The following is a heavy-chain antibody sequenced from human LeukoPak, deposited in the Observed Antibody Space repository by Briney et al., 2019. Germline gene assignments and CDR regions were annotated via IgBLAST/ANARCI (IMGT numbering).Heavy chain of an antibody. V-gene: IGHV1-8*01. Sequence: ASVKVSCKASGYTFTSYDINWVRQATGQGLEWMGWMNPNSGNTGYAQKFQGRVTMTRNTSISTAYMELSSLRSEDTAVYYCARGPHSSSWYDWFDPWGQGTLVTVSS. CDR2: MNPNSGNT. CDR3: ARGPHSSSWYDWFDP. D-gene: IGHD6-13*01. J-gene: IGHJ5*02. CDR1: GYTFTSYD.